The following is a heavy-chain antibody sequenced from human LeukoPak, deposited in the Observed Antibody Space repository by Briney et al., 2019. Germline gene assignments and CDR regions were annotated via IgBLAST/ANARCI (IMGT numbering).Heavy chain of an antibody. CDR3: ARDLKDDGFGAGWSLGF. V-gene: IGHV1-2*02. J-gene: IGHJ4*02. CDR2: IDPNNGGT. D-gene: IGHD2-15*01. CDR1: GYTFTSNY. Sequence: ASVKVSCKAFGYTFTSNYVHWVRQAPGQGLEWVGWIDPNNGGTYYAQHFQGRVTMTRDTSITTAYMELNSLTSDDTAVYYCARDLKDDGFGAGWSLGFWGQGTLVTVSS.